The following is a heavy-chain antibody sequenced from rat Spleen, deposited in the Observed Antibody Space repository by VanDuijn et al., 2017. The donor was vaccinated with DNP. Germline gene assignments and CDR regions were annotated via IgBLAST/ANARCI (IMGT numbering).Heavy chain of an antibody. CDR1: GFSLSSYH. V-gene: IGHV2-32*01. CDR2: VWSNGDT. D-gene: IGHD1-4*01. CDR3: ARHRGGARLGYFDF. Sequence: QVQLRESGPGLVQPSQTLSLTCTVSGFSLSSYHVHWIRQPPGKGLEWMGVVWSNGDTSYDSTLKSRLSVSRDTSKSQVFLKMNSLQPEDTGSYDWARHRGGARLGYFDFWGPGTMVTVSS. J-gene: IGHJ1*01.